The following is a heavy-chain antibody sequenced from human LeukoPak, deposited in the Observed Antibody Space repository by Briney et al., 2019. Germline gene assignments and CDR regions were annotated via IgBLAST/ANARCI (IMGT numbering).Heavy chain of an antibody. CDR2: FDPEDGET. Sequence: ASVKVSCKVSGYTLTELSMHWVRQAPGKGLEWRGGFDPEDGETIYAQKFQGRVTMTEDTSTDTAYMELSSLRSEDTAVYYCATEIIVGASFDYWGQGTLVTVSS. J-gene: IGHJ4*02. V-gene: IGHV1-24*01. D-gene: IGHD1-26*01. CDR3: ATEIIVGASFDY. CDR1: GYTLTELS.